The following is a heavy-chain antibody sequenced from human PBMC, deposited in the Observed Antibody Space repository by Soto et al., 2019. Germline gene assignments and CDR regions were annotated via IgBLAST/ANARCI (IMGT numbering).Heavy chain of an antibody. V-gene: IGHV4-4*02. D-gene: IGHD2-21*01. J-gene: IGHJ4*02. CDR2: ISHSGST. CDR3: AREVSGVQAFDY. Sequence: QVQLQESGPGLVTPSGTLSLTCAVSGDSISSKNWWNWVRQPPGKGLEWIGEISHSGSTNYNPSLTSRVTISVDKSRNHFSLRLDSVTVADTAVYYCAREVSGVQAFDYWGQGTLVTVSS. CDR1: GDSISSKNW.